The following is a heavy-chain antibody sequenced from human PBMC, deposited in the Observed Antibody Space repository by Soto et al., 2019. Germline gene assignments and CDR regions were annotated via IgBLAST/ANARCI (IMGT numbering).Heavy chain of an antibody. CDR3: ASTGSTKVGWFDP. J-gene: IGHJ5*02. CDR1: GGSISSSNW. D-gene: IGHD2-8*02. Sequence: PSETLSLTCAVSGGSISSSNWWSWVRQPPGKGLEWIGEIYHSGSTNYNPSLKSRVTISVDKSKNQFSLKLSSVTAADTAVYYCASTGSTKVGWFDPWGQGTLVTVS. V-gene: IGHV4-4*02. CDR2: IYHSGST.